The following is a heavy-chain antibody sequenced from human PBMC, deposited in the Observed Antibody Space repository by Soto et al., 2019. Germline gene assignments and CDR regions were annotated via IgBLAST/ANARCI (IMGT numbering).Heavy chain of an antibody. D-gene: IGHD3-10*01. V-gene: IGHV6-1*01. J-gene: IGHJ3*02. CDR3: AKDSEGSGSYYKDPLHDAFDI. CDR2: TYYRSKWYN. Sequence: TQTLSLTCAISGDSVSSNSAAWNWIRQSPSRGLEWLGRTYYRSKWYNDYAVSVKSRITINPDTSKNQFSLQLNSVTPEDTAVYYCAKDSEGSGSYYKDPLHDAFDIWGQGTMVTVSS. CDR1: GDSVSSNSAA.